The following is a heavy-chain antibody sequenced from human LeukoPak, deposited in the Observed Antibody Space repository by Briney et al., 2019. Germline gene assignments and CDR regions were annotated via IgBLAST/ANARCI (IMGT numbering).Heavy chain of an antibody. CDR2: INPSGGDT. Sequence: ASVKVSCKPSGYTFTRYYMHWVRQAPGQGLEWMGMINPSGGDTTYAQKLQGRVTMTRDTSTSTVYMELSSLRSEDTAVYCCARENGSEDYWGQGTLVTVSS. V-gene: IGHV1-46*01. CDR3: ARENGSEDY. CDR1: GYTFTRYY. J-gene: IGHJ4*02. D-gene: IGHD2-15*01.